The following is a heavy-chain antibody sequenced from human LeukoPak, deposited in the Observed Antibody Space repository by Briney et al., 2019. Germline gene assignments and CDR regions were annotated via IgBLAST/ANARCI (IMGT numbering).Heavy chain of an antibody. CDR2: INPNSGGT. Sequence: GASVKVSCKASGYTFTGYYMHWVRQAPGQGLEWMGWINPNSGGTNYAQKFQGRVTMTRDTSISTAYMELSRLRSDDTAVYYCARVPKPPFMYYFDYWGQGTLVTVSS. V-gene: IGHV1-2*02. CDR1: GYTFTGYY. CDR3: ARVPKPPFMYYFDY. J-gene: IGHJ4*02.